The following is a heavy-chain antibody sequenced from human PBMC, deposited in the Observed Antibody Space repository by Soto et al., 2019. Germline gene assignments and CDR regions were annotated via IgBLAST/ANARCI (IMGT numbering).Heavy chain of an antibody. CDR1: GGSISSGGYY. CDR3: ARVLRYGSGSYYNRTGFYMDV. D-gene: IGHD3-10*01. J-gene: IGHJ6*03. Sequence: SETLSLTCTVSGGSISSGGYYWSWIRQHPGKGLEWIGYIYYSGSTYYNPSLKSRVTISVDTSKNQFSLKLSSVTAADTAVYYCARVLRYGSGSYYNRTGFYMDVWGKGTTVTVSS. CDR2: IYYSGST. V-gene: IGHV4-31*03.